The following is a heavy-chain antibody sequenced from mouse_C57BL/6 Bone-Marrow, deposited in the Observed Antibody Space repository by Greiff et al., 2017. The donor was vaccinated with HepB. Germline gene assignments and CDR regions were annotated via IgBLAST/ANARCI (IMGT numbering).Heavy chain of an antibody. D-gene: IGHD2-5*01. CDR3: ARDRYYSNYRYYAMDY. V-gene: IGHV1-82*01. CDR2: IYPGDGDT. J-gene: IGHJ4*01. Sequence: QVQLQQSGPELVKPGASVKISCKASGYAFSSSWMNWVKQRPGQGLEWIGRIYPGDGDTNYNGKFKGKATLTADKSSSTAYMRRSRLTSEYSAVYLCARDRYYSNYRYYAMDYGGQGTSVTVSS. CDR1: GYAFSSSW.